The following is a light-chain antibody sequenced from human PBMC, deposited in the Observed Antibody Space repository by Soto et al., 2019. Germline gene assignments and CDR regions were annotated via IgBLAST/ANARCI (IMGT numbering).Light chain of an antibody. V-gene: IGKV1-5*01. J-gene: IGKJ3*01. CDR3: QQYNSYSRT. CDR1: QSISSW. Sequence: DIQMTQSPSTLSASVGDRVTITCRASQSISSWLAWYQQKPGKAPKLLIYDASSLESGVPSRFSGNGSGTEFTLTISSLQPDDFATYYCQQYNSYSRTFGPGTKVDIK. CDR2: DAS.